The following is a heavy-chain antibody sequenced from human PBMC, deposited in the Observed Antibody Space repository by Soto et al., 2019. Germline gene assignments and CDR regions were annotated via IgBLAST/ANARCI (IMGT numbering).Heavy chain of an antibody. D-gene: IGHD3-3*01. CDR1: GFTFSSYG. J-gene: IGHJ3*02. V-gene: IGHV3-30*02. Sequence: GGSLRLSCAASGFTFSSYGMHWVRQAPGKGLEWVAVIWYDGSNKYYADSVKGRFTISRDNSKNTLYLQMNSLRAEDTAVYYCAKDRRRDYDFWSGFGAFDIWGLGNMLTVSS. CDR2: IWYDGSNK. CDR3: AKDRRRDYDFWSGFGAFDI.